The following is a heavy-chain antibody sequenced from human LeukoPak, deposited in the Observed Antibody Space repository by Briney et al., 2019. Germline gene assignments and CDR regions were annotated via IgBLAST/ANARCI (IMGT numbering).Heavy chain of an antibody. V-gene: IGHV6-1*01. J-gene: IGHJ5*02. D-gene: IGHD6-19*01. CDR2: TYYRSKWYN. CDR1: GDSVSSNSAA. Sequence: SQTLSLTCAISGDSVSSNSAAWNWIRQSPSRGLEWLGRTYYRSKWYNDYAVSVKSRITINPDTSKNQFSLQLNSVTPEDTAVYYCARGWGSSGGWYDWFDPWGQGTLVTVSS. CDR3: ARGWGSSGGWYDWFDP.